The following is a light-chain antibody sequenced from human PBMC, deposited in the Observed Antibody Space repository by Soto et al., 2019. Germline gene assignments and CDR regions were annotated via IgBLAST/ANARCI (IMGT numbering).Light chain of an antibody. J-gene: IGKJ3*01. Sequence: VLTQSPGTLSLSPGERATLSCSASERISSNFLAWYQQRPGQAPRLLIYGASTRASGIPDRFSGSGSGTDFALTISRLEPEDFALYYCQQYGTSPFTFGPGTTVEIK. CDR2: GAS. CDR1: ERISSNF. V-gene: IGKV3-20*01. CDR3: QQYGTSPFT.